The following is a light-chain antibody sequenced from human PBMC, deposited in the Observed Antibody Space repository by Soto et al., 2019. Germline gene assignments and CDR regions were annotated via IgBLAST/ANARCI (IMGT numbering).Light chain of an antibody. Sequence: DIQMTQSPSTLPASVGDRATITCRASQSISNCLAWYQQKPGTAPKVLIYDASNLQTGVPSRFSGSGYGTEFTLTISSLQPEDVATYYCQKHNTAPLTFGGGTKVDIK. CDR2: DAS. CDR3: QKHNTAPLT. CDR1: QSISNC. V-gene: IGKV1-5*01. J-gene: IGKJ4*01.